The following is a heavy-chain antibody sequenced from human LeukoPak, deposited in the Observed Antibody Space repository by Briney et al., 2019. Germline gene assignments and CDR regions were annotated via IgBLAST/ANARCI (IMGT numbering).Heavy chain of an antibody. V-gene: IGHV4-31*03. CDR2: IYSSGST. D-gene: IGHD2-15*01. J-gene: IGHJ5*02. Sequence: SQTLALPRTVSGGSLSRGGYYWSWIRQHPGKGVEWIGYIYSSGSTYYNPSLMSRVTISVDTSKNQFPLKLSSVPAADTAVYYCARGLCSGGSCYSEGHWFDPGGEGTL. CDR3: ARGLCSGGSCYSEGHWFDP. CDR1: GGSLSRGGYY.